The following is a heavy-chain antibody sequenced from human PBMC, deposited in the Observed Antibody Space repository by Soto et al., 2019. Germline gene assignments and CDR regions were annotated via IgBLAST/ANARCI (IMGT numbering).Heavy chain of an antibody. Sequence: PGGSLRLSCAASGFTFSDYYKSWIRQAPGKGLEWVSYISSSGSTIYYADSVKGRFTMSRDNVKNSLYLQMNSLRAEDTAVYYCARKGYYGSGSYLPPRSLDYWGQGTLVTVSS. CDR3: ARKGYYGSGSYLPPRSLDY. CDR1: GFTFSDYY. J-gene: IGHJ4*02. V-gene: IGHV3-11*01. CDR2: ISSSGSTI. D-gene: IGHD3-10*01.